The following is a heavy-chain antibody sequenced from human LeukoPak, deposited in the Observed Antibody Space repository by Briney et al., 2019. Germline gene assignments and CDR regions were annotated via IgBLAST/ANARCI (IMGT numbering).Heavy chain of an antibody. CDR3: ARDPPPEPGAFDI. D-gene: IGHD2-2*01. CDR1: GDSVSSNSAA. J-gene: IGHJ3*02. V-gene: IGHV6-1*01. CDR2: TYYRSKWYN. Sequence: SQTLSLTCAISGDSVSSNSAAWNWIRQSPSRGLEWLGRTYYRSKWYNHYAVSVKSRITITPDTAKNQFSLQLNSVTPEDTAVYYCARDPPPEPGAFDIWGQGTMVTVSS.